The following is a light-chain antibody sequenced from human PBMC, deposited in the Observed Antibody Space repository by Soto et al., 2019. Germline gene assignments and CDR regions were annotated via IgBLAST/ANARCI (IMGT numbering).Light chain of an antibody. CDR3: QQYNNWPPIT. V-gene: IGKV3-15*01. Sequence: EKVMTQSPATLSVSPGERATLSCRASQSVSSNLAWYQQKPGQAPRLLIYDASTRATGIPARFSGSGSGTEFTLTISSLQSEDFSVYYCQQYNNWPPITFGQGTRLEIK. CDR1: QSVSSN. CDR2: DAS. J-gene: IGKJ5*01.